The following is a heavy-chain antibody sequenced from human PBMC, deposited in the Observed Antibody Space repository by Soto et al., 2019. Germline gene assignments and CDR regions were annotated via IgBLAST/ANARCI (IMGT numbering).Heavy chain of an antibody. J-gene: IGHJ6*02. Sequence: GGSLRLSCAASGFTFSSYSMNWVRQAPGKGLEWVSTLSGSGGTTYYADSVKGQFTISRDNSKSTLYLQVNSLRVGDTAVYYCARVAGRCISTACELYGMDVWGQGTTVTVSS. CDR1: GFTFSSYS. D-gene: IGHD2-2*01. V-gene: IGHV3-23*01. CDR3: ARVAGRCISTACELYGMDV. CDR2: LSGSGGTT.